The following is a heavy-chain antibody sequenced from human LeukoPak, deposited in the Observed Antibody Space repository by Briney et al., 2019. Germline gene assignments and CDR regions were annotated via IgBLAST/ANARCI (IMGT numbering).Heavy chain of an antibody. J-gene: IGHJ5*02. Sequence: GASVKVSCKAFRYTFTNYFMHWVRQAPGQGLEWMGIINPRGGSTGYAQKFQGRITMTTDMSTRTVYMELSSLESEDTAVYYCARRGCVGDCYSNWFDPWGQGTLVTVSS. D-gene: IGHD2-21*02. CDR3: ARRGCVGDCYSNWFDP. V-gene: IGHV1-46*01. CDR1: RYTFTNYF. CDR2: INPRGGST.